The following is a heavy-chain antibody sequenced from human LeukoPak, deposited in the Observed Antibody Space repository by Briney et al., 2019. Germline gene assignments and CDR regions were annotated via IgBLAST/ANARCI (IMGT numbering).Heavy chain of an antibody. D-gene: IGHD6-13*01. J-gene: IGHJ5*02. V-gene: IGHV4-39*02. Sequence: SETLSLTCTVSGVSISSSNYYWGWIRQPPGKGLEWIGSIYYSGSTYYNPSLKGRVTISVDTSKNQFSLKLSSVTAADTAVYYCARDNSSWYRGWFDPWGQGTLVTVSS. CDR1: GVSISSSNYY. CDR2: IYYSGST. CDR3: ARDNSSWYRGWFDP.